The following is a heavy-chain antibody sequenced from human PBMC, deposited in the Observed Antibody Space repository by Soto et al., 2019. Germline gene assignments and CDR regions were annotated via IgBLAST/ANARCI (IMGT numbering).Heavy chain of an antibody. D-gene: IGHD6-6*01. CDR1: GYIFTDYY. Sequence: ASVKVSCKAFGYIFTDYYIHWVRQEPGQGLEWMGWINPNSGGTNYAQNFQGRVTITRDTSASSAYMELSSLRSEDTAVYYCAREYSSSSGILRSWFDPWGQGTLVTVSS. CDR2: INPNSGGT. CDR3: AREYSSSSGILRSWFDP. J-gene: IGHJ5*02. V-gene: IGHV1-2*02.